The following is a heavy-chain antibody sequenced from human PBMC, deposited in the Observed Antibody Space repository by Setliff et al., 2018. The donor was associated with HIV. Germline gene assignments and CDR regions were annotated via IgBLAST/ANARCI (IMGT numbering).Heavy chain of an antibody. V-gene: IGHV3-15*01. CDR2: IKTKTDVGTT. J-gene: IGHJ6*03. D-gene: IGHD3-10*01. Sequence: GGSLRLSCTVSGFIFTFSNAWMNWVRQAPGKGLEWVGRIKTKTDVGTTDYAAPVKGRFTLSRDDSKNMLYLQMNSLRDEDTATYYCARDRVESQWSGDLNYMDVWGKGTTVTVSS. CDR1: GFIFTFSNAW. CDR3: ARDRVESQWSGDLNYMDV.